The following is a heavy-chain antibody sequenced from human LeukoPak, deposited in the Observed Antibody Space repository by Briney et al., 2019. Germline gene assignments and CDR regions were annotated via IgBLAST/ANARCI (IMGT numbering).Heavy chain of an antibody. CDR1: GFTFSSYW. CDR3: ARYYGSGIHYYYYYMDV. J-gene: IGHJ6*03. D-gene: IGHD3-10*01. V-gene: IGHV3-48*04. Sequence: GGSLRLSCAASGFTFSSYWMNWVRQAPGKGLEWVSYISSSGSTIYYADSVKGRFTISRDNAKNSLYLQMNSLRAEDTAVYYCARYYGSGIHYYYYYMDVWGKGTTVTISS. CDR2: ISSSGSTI.